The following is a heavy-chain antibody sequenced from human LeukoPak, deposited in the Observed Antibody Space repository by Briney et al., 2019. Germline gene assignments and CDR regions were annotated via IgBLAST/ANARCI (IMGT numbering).Heavy chain of an antibody. CDR2: IYSDGST. V-gene: IGHV3-66*02. Sequence: ETLSLTCTVSGGSISPYYWSWVRQAPGKGLEWVSIIYSDGSTYHADSVKGRFTISRDNSKNTLYLQMNSLRAEDTAVYYCAKGEQGGFDYWGQGTLVTVSS. J-gene: IGHJ4*02. D-gene: IGHD3-16*01. CDR3: AKGEQGGFDY. CDR1: GGSISPYY.